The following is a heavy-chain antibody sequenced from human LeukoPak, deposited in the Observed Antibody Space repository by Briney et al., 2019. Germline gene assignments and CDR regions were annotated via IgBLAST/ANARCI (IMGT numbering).Heavy chain of an antibody. D-gene: IGHD6-19*01. J-gene: IGHJ4*02. CDR2: IYWNDDR. CDR1: GGSISTYYW. Sequence: TLSLTCTVSGGSISTYYWSWIRQPPGKALECLAVIYWNDDRRYSPSLKSRLTITKDTSKNQVVLTMTNMDPVDTATYYCAHSSAWYLYWGQGTLVTVSS. V-gene: IGHV2-5*01. CDR3: AHSSAWYLY.